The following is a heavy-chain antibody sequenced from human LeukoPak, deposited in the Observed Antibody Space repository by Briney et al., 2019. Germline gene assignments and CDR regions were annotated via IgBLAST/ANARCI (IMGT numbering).Heavy chain of an antibody. CDR1: GYTFTGYY. CDR3: ATLTMVRGVHTPQDY. V-gene: IGHV1-2*02. CDR2: INPNSGGT. D-gene: IGHD3-10*01. Sequence: GASVKVSCKASGYTFTGYYMHWVRQAPGQGLEWMGWINPNSGGTNYAQKFQGRVTMTRDTSISTAYMELSRLRSDDTAVYYCATLTMVRGVHTPQDYWGQGTLVTVSS. J-gene: IGHJ4*02.